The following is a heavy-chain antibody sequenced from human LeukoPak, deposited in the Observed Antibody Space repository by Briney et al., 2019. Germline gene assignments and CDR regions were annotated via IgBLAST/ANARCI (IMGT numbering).Heavy chain of an antibody. D-gene: IGHD1-26*01. V-gene: IGHV4-30-4*07. J-gene: IGHJ3*02. Sequence: SETLSLTCAVSGGSISSGGYSWSWIRQPPGKGLEWIGYIYYSGSTYYNPSLKSRVTISVDTSKNQFSLKLSSVTAADTAVYYCARDRVGGSYWDAFDIWGQGTMVTVSS. CDR3: ARDRVGGSYWDAFDI. CDR2: IYYSGST. CDR1: GGSISSGGYS.